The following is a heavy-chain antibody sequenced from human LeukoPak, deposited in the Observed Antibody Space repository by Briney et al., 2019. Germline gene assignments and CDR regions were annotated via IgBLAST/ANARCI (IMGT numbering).Heavy chain of an antibody. V-gene: IGHV3-23*01. D-gene: IGHD3-22*01. Sequence: GGSLRLSCVASGFTPSNYATSWVRQAPGEGLEWVSGIPNGGGNTKYADSVKVRFAISRDNAKNTLYLRMDSLRAEDTAIYYCAKGATSAYFSPLDSWGQGTLVTVSS. J-gene: IGHJ4*02. CDR2: IPNGGGNT. CDR3: AKGATSAYFSPLDS. CDR1: GFTPSNYA.